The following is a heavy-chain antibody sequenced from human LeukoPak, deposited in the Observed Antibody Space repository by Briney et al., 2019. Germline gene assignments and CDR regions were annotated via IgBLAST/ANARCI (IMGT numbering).Heavy chain of an antibody. D-gene: IGHD2-2*01. CDR3: AKCQGRVCSSTPHGMDV. Sequence: GGSLRLSCAASGFTFSSHGMHWVRQAQGKGLEGVAVISYEGSIKDYADAVKGRFTISRDNSKNTLYLQMNSLRAEDTAVYYCAKCQGRVCSSTPHGMDVWGRGTTVTVSS. CDR1: GFTFSSHG. V-gene: IGHV3-30*18. CDR2: ISYEGSIK. J-gene: IGHJ6*02.